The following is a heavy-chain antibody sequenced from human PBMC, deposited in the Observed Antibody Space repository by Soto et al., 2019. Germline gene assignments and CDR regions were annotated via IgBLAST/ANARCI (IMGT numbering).Heavy chain of an antibody. D-gene: IGHD6-13*01. CDR2: IYYNGHT. V-gene: IGHV4-61*01. Sequence: PSETLSLTCTVSGASVSSGRYYWSWIRQPPGKKLEWMGYIYYNGHTDYNPSLKSRVTISVDTSKNQFSLMLTSVTAAGTAVYYCARVFSSSWFYYFDSWGQGTLVTVSS. J-gene: IGHJ4*02. CDR1: GASVSSGRYY. CDR3: ARVFSSSWFYYFDS.